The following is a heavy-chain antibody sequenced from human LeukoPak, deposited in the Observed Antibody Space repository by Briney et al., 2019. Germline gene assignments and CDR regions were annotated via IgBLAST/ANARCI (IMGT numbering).Heavy chain of an antibody. D-gene: IGHD1-20*01. CDR1: GGTFSSYA. J-gene: IGHJ4*02. V-gene: IGHV1-69*05. CDR3: ATDGLTGTTDGTLES. Sequence: SVTVSCKASGGTFSSYAISWVRQAPGQGLEWMGGIIPIFGTANYAQKLQGRVTITTDESTSTAYMELSSLRSEDTAVYYCATDGLTGTTDGTLESWGQGTLVTVSS. CDR2: IIPIFGTA.